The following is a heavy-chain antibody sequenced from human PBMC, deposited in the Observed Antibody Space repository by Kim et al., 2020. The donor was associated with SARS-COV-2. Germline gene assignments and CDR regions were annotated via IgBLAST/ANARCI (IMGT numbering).Heavy chain of an antibody. CDR2: TSNDENTI. CDR1: GFTFSSYG. V-gene: IGHV3-30*18. CDR3: AKARGANYIAFFDH. Sequence: GGSLRLSCAASGFTFSSYGMHWVRQAPGKGLEWVAMTSNDENTIYYADSVKGRFTISRDSSKNMLYLQMNDLRAEDTAFYYCAKARGANYIAFFDHWGLGTLVTVSS. D-gene: IGHD1-7*01. J-gene: IGHJ4*02.